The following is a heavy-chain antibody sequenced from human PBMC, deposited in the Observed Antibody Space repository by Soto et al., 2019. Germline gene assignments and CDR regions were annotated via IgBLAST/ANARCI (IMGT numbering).Heavy chain of an antibody. CDR2: INPSGGNT. D-gene: IGHD1-26*01. J-gene: IGHJ4*02. V-gene: IGHV1-46*01. CDR3: ASSKVGATGTMDY. CDR1: GYTITNYD. Sequence: ASVKVSCKTSGYTITNYDINWVRHAPGQGLEWMGLINPSGGNTSYAQKFQGRVTMTRDTSTSTVYMELRSLRSDDTAVYYCASSKVGATGTMDYWGQGTLVTVSS.